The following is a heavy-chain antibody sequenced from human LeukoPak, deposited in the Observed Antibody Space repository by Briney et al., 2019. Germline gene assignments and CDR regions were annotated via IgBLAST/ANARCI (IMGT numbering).Heavy chain of an antibody. CDR2: IYSGGST. CDR3: ASTHDYGDYGFQDAFDI. Sequence: PGGSLRLSCAASGFTFSSYAMSWVRQAPGKGLEWVSVIYSGGSTYYADSVKGRFTISRDNSKNTLYLQMNSLRAEDTAVYYCASTHDYGDYGFQDAFDIWGQGTMVTVSS. CDR1: GFTFSSYA. J-gene: IGHJ3*02. D-gene: IGHD4-17*01. V-gene: IGHV3-53*01.